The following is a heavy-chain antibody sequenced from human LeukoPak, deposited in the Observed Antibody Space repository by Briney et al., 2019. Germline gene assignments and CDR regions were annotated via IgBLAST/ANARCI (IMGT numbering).Heavy chain of an antibody. CDR3: ASDAGGGATVRGVTAYYYGMDV. J-gene: IGHJ6*04. Sequence: ASVKVSCKASGYTFTSYGISWVRQAPGQGLEWMGWISGYNGNTNYAQKLQGRVTMTTDTSTSTAYMEVRSLRSDDTAVYYCASDAGGGATVRGVTAYYYGMDVWGKGTTVTVSS. D-gene: IGHD3-10*01. V-gene: IGHV1-18*04. CDR1: GYTFTSYG. CDR2: ISGYNGNT.